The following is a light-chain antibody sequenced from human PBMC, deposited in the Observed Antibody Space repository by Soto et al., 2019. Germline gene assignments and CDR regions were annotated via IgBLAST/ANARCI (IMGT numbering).Light chain of an antibody. CDR3: SSFTSSDTLVV. CDR1: SSDVGGYNF. Sequence: QSALTQPASGSGSPGQSITISCTGTSSDVGGYNFVSWYQHHPAKAPKLMIYDVSTRPSGVSNRFSGSKSGNTASLTISGLQAEDEAHYYCSSFTSSDTLVVFGGGTKLTVL. V-gene: IGLV2-14*03. CDR2: DVS. J-gene: IGLJ2*01.